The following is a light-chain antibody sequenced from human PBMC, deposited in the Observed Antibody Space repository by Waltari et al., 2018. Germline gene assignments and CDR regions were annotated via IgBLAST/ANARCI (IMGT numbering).Light chain of an antibody. CDR3: SSYTGSSTVV. V-gene: IGLV2-14*01. J-gene: IGLJ2*01. CDR1: SRDVGGYNY. CDR2: EVS. Sequence: QSALTQPASVSGSPGQSIAISCTGTSRDVGGYNYVSWYQQHPGKAPKVMIYEVSSRPSGVSNRFSGSKSGNTASLTISGLQAEDEADYYCSSYTGSSTVVFGGGTKVTVL.